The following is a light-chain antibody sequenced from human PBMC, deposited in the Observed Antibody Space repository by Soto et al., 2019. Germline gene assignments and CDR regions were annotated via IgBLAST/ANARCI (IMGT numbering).Light chain of an antibody. CDR3: QTWGTGINWV. J-gene: IGLJ3*02. CDR1: SGHSNYA. CDR2: INTDGSH. Sequence: QPVLTQSPSASASLGASVKLTCTLSSGHSNYAIAWHQQQPEKGPRYLMKINTDGSHIKGGGIPERFSGSSSGAERYLIISSLQSEYEAEYYCQTWGTGINWVFGGGTKLTVL. V-gene: IGLV4-69*01.